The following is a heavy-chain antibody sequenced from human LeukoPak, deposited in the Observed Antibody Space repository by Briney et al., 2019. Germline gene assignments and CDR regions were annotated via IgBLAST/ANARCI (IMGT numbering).Heavy chain of an antibody. CDR3: ARNPHPSNYGMDV. J-gene: IGHJ6*02. Sequence: ASVKVSCKASGGTFSSYGISWVRQAPGQGLEWMGWITTYNGNTNYAQKLQGRVTMTTDTSTSTAYMELRSLRSDDTAVYYCARNPHPSNYGMDVWGQGTTVTVSS. V-gene: IGHV1-18*01. CDR1: GGTFSSYG. CDR2: ITTYNGNT.